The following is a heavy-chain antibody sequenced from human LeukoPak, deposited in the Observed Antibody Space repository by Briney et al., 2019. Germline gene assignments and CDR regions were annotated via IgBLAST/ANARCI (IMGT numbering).Heavy chain of an antibody. CDR2: IDSSSSSI. CDR1: GFTFSSYA. D-gene: IGHD3-22*01. V-gene: IGHV3-48*01. Sequence: GGSLRLSCAASGFTFSSYAMSWVRQAPGKGLEWVSYIDSSSSSIYYADSVKGRFTISRDNAKNSLYLQMNSLRGEDTAIYYCATDDYDSSGHNYWGQGTLVTVSS. J-gene: IGHJ4*02. CDR3: ATDDYDSSGHNY.